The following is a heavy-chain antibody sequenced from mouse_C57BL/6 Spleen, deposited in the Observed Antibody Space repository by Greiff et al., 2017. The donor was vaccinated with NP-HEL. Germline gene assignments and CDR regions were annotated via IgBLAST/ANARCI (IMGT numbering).Heavy chain of an antibody. CDR3: GRFDYDRRYFGY. D-gene: IGHD2-4*01. Sequence: QVQLQQPGAELVKPGASVKLSCKASGYTFTSYWMQWVKQRLGQGLEWIGEIDPSDSYTNYNQKFKGKATLTVDTSSSTAYMQLSGLTSEDSAVYYCGRFDYDRRYFGYWGQGTTLTVSS. CDR2: IDPSDSYT. V-gene: IGHV1-50*01. J-gene: IGHJ2*01. CDR1: GYTFTSYW.